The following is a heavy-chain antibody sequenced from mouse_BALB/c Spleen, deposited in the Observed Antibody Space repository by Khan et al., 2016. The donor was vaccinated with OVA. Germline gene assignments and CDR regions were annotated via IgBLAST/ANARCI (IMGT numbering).Heavy chain of an antibody. CDR2: IHPATDYT. Sequence: QVQLQQSGAELAKPGASVKMSCKASGYTFTSYWMHWVKQRPGQGLEWIGYIHPATDYTESNQKFKNKATLTAEQTYSTAYLQLSSLTSEDSAVYYCVNHGSSSAWFTYWGQGTPVTVSA. CDR1: GYTFTSYW. CDR3: VNHGSSSAWFTY. D-gene: IGHD1-1*01. J-gene: IGHJ3*01. V-gene: IGHV1-7*01.